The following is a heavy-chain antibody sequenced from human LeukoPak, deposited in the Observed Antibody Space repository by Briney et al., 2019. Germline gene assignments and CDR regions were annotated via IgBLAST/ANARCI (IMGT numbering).Heavy chain of an antibody. CDR3: ANHRWLQREFYYFDY. Sequence: GGSLRLSCAASGFTFSSYAMSWVRQAPGKGLEWVSGISGSGDNTYYADSVKGRFTISRDNSKNTLYLQMNSLRAEDTAVYYCANHRWLQREFYYFDYWGQGTLVTVSS. J-gene: IGHJ4*02. CDR1: GFTFSSYA. D-gene: IGHD5-24*01. V-gene: IGHV3-23*01. CDR2: ISGSGDNT.